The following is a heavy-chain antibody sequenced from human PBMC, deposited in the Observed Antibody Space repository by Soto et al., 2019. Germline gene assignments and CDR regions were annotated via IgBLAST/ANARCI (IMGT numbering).Heavy chain of an antibody. J-gene: IGHJ5*02. CDR2: INHSGST. Sequence: SETLSLTCAVYGGSFSGYYWSWIRQPPGKGLEWIGEINHSGSTNYNPSLKSRVTISVDTSKNQFSLKLSSVTAADTAVYYCARGQSENWNDEANWFDPWGKGTLVPVSS. D-gene: IGHD1-1*01. CDR3: ARGQSENWNDEANWFDP. V-gene: IGHV4-34*01. CDR1: GGSFSGYY.